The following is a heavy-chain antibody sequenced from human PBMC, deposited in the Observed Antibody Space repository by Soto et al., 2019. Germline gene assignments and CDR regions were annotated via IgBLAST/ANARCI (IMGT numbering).Heavy chain of an antibody. CDR3: ATVVVPAAMESVTPRYYYGMDV. J-gene: IGHJ6*02. D-gene: IGHD2-2*01. CDR1: GYSFTSYY. V-gene: IGHV1-46*01. CDR2: INPSGGST. Sequence: GASVKVSCKACGYSFTSYYMHWVRQAPGQGLEWMGIINPSGGSTSYAQKFQGRVTMTRDTSTSTVYMELSSLRSEDTAVYYCATVVVPAAMESVTPRYYYGMDVWGQGTTVTVSS.